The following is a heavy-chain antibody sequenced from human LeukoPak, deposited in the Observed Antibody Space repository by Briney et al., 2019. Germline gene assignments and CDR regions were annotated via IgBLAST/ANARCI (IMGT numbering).Heavy chain of an antibody. CDR3: AKDLYTWNDVWYYSYGMDV. V-gene: IGHV3-23*01. D-gene: IGHD1-20*01. J-gene: IGHJ6*02. Sequence: GGSLRLSCAASGFTFSSYAVSWVRQAPGKGLEWVSAISGSGGSTYYADSVKGRFTISRDNSKNTLYLQLNSLRAEATAVYYCAKDLYTWNDVWYYSYGMDVWGQGTTVTVSS. CDR2: ISGSGGST. CDR1: GFTFSSYA.